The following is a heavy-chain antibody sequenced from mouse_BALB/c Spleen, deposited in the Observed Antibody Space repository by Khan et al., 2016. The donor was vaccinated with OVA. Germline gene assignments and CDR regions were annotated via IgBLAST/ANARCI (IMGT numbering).Heavy chain of an antibody. V-gene: IGHV2-6-5*01. J-gene: IGHJ4*01. Sequence: QVQLKQSGPGLVAPSQNLSITCTVSGFSLTDYGVSWIRQPPGKGLEWLGVIWGGGTTHYNSALKSRLSISKDNSKSQVFLKMNSLQTDDTAMYYCAKGVWSYYFALDYWGQGTSVTVSS. D-gene: IGHD2-10*02. CDR2: IWGGGTT. CDR1: GFSLTDYG. CDR3: AKGVWSYYFALDY.